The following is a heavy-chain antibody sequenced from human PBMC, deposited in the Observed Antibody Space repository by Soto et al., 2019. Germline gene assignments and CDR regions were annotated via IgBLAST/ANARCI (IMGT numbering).Heavy chain of an antibody. D-gene: IGHD3-9*01. CDR1: GYTFTSYA. J-gene: IGHJ4*02. V-gene: IGHV1-3*01. CDR2: INAGNGNT. CDR3: ARVGSNYDILTGSTYYFDY. Sequence: GASVKVSCKASGYTFTSYAMHWVRQAPGQRLEWMGWINAGNGNTKYSQKFQGRVTITRDTSASTAYMELSSLRSEDTAVYYCARVGSNYDILTGSTYYFDYWGQGTLVTVSS.